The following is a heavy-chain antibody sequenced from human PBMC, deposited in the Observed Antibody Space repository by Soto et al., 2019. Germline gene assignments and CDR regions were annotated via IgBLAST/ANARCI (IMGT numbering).Heavy chain of an antibody. CDR1: RFSFHSYG. CDR2: ISYDGSNK. CDR3: TTVTAVGSQWFGLHPLGPFDY. J-gene: IGHJ4*02. Sequence: HPGGPLRLSCVVSRFSFHSYGMHWVRQAPGKGLEWVAVISYDGSNKYYADSVKGRFTISRDNSKNTLYLQMDSLRPEDTAVYYCTTVTAVGSQWFGLHPLGPFDYWGQGTLVTVSS. D-gene: IGHD3-10*01. V-gene: IGHV3-30*03.